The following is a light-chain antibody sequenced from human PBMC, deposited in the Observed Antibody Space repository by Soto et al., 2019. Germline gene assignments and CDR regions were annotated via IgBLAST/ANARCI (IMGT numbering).Light chain of an antibody. CDR1: SSNLGAGYD. J-gene: IGLJ2*01. CDR2: GNN. V-gene: IGLV1-40*01. Sequence: QSVLTQPPSVSGTPGQWVSISCTGTSSNLGAGYDVHWYQQLPGAAPRLLIFGNNVRPSGVPDRFSGSKSGTSASLAITGLQAEDEAIYHCQSYDGSLATSIFGAGTKLTVL. CDR3: QSYDGSLATSI.